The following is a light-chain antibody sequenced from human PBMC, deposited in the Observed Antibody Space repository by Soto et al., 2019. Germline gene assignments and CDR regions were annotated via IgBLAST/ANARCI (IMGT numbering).Light chain of an antibody. CDR1: QSNSSW. CDR2: DAS. V-gene: IGKV1-5*01. CDR3: QQYNSYSPLT. Sequence: DIQMTQSPSTLSASVGDRVTITCRASQSNSSWLAWYQQKPGKAPKLLIYDASSLESGVPSRFSGSGSGTEFTLTISSLQPDDFATYYCQQYNSYSPLTFGGGTKVDIK. J-gene: IGKJ4*01.